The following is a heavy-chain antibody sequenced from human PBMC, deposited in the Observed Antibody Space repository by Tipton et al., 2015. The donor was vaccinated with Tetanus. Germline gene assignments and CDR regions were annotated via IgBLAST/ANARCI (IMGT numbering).Heavy chain of an antibody. D-gene: IGHD5-18*01. J-gene: IGHJ4*02. V-gene: IGHV1-18*01. CDR3: ARASGYSYGPRNYFDY. CDR1: GYTFSNYG. CDR2: VSAYNGNT. Sequence: QLVQSGAEVKKPGASVKVSCKASGYTFSNYGITWVRQAPGQGLEWMGWVSAYNGNTDYAQKFQGRVTLTRDTSTTTAYMELRSLRSDDTAVYYCARASGYSYGPRNYFDYWGQGTLVTVSS.